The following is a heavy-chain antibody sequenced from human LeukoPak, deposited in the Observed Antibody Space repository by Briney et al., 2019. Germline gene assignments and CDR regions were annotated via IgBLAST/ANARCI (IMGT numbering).Heavy chain of an antibody. D-gene: IGHD2-21*02. CDR1: GFTFSDYY. J-gene: IGHJ4*02. CDR3: ARSLTYCGGDCYSGDFDY. CDR2: ISSSSSYT. Sequence: GGSLRLSCAASGFTFSDYYMSWIRQAPGKGLEWVSHISSSSSYTNYADSVKGRFTISRDNAKNSLYLQMNSLRAEDTAVYYCARSLTYCGGDCYSGDFDYWGQGTLVTVSS. V-gene: IGHV3-11*03.